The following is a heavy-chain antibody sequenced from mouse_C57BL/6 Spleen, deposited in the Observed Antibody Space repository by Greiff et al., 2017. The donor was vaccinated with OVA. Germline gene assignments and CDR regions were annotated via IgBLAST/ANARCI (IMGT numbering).Heavy chain of an antibody. CDR2: IYTGGGYT. D-gene: IGHD1-1*01. CDR3: ARERSYGSCYAMDY. J-gene: IGHJ4*01. Sequence: QVQLKQSGAELVRPGPSVKMSCKASGYTFPNYWIGWAKQRPGHGLEWIGDIYTGGGYTNYNEKFKGTATLTADKSSSTAYMQVSSLTSYASSIYYCARERSYGSCYAMDYWGQGTSVTVSS. V-gene: IGHV1-63*01. CDR1: GYTFPNYW.